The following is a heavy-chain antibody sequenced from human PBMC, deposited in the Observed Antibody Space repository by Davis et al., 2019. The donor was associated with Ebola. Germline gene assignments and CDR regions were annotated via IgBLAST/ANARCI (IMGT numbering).Heavy chain of an antibody. CDR3: ARHDLEIMIRGVPLRNWFDP. D-gene: IGHD3-10*01. V-gene: IGHV4-39*01. CDR1: GGSISSGLYY. Sequence: PSETLSLTCTVSGGSISSGLYYWGWIRQPPGKGLEWIGSIYYSGRTYDNPSLKSRVTMSVDTSKNQFSLKLSSVTAADTAVYYCARHDLEIMIRGVPLRNWFDPWGQGTLVTVSS. J-gene: IGHJ5*02. CDR2: IYYSGRT.